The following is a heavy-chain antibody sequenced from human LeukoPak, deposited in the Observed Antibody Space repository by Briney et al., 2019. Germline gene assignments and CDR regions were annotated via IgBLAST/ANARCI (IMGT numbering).Heavy chain of an antibody. Sequence: SETLSLTCAVSGGSISSGGYSWSWIRQPPGKGLEWIGYIYYSGSTYYNPSLKSRVTISVDTSKNQLSLKLSSVTAADTAVYYCAREDYDYVWGSSRFDPWGQGTLVTVSS. CDR3: AREDYDYVWGSSRFDP. V-gene: IGHV4-31*11. CDR2: IYYSGST. CDR1: GGSISSGGYS. D-gene: IGHD3-16*01. J-gene: IGHJ5*02.